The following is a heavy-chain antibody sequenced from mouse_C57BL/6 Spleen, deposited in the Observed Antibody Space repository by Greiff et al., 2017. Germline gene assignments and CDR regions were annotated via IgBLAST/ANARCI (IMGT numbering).Heavy chain of an antibody. CDR3: TRGNGYGAWFAY. J-gene: IGHJ3*01. CDR1: GYTFTDYE. D-gene: IGHD2-2*01. Sequence: VHLVESGAELVRPGASVTLSCKASGYTFTDYEMHWVKQTPVHGLEWIGAIDPETGGTAYNQKFKGKAILTADKSSSTAYMELRSLTSEDSAVYYCTRGNGYGAWFAYWGQGTLVTVSA. CDR2: IDPETGGT. V-gene: IGHV1-15*01.